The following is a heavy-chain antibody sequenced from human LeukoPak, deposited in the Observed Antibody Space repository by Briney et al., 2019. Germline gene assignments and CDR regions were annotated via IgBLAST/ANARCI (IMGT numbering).Heavy chain of an antibody. CDR2: INAGNGNT. J-gene: IGHJ4*02. CDR3: ARDIAAGTTTISFDY. V-gene: IGHV1-3*01. Sequence: GASVKVSCMASGYTFTSYAMHWVRQAPGQRLEWMGWINAGNGNTKYSQKFQGRVTITRDTSASTAYMELSSLRSEDTAVYYCARDIAAGTTTISFDYWGQGTLVTVSS. D-gene: IGHD6-13*01. CDR1: GYTFTSYA.